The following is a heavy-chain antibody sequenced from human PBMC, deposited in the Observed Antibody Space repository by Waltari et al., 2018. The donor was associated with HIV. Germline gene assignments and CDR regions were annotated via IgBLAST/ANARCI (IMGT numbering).Heavy chain of an antibody. CDR3: ARGGVDTAMFVDS. D-gene: IGHD3-10*02. V-gene: IGHV4-34*02. J-gene: IGHJ4*02. CDR1: GGTFSGDH. Sequence: QVQLQQWGAGLLKPSETLSLNCAVYGGTFSGDHWTWIRQADGKGLEWIGEIDNQGRTNYKSSLNGRATISTDRSKNQVSLRLTSLTAADTGVYYCARGGVDTAMFVDSWGQGTLVTVSS. CDR2: IDNQGRT.